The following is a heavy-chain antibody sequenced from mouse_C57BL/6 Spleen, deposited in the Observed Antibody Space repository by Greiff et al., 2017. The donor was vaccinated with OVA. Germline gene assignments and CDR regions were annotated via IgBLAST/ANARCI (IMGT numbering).Heavy chain of an antibody. D-gene: IGHD1-1*01. CDR2: IWSGGST. CDR1: GFSLTSYG. J-gene: IGHJ1*03. Sequence: VQLKESGPGLVQPSQSLSITCTVSGFSLTSYGVHWVRQSPGKGLEWLGVIWSGGSTDYNAAFISRLSISKDNSKGQVFFKMNSLQADDTAIYYGARTGDLIATRYFDVWGTGTTVTVSS. V-gene: IGHV2-2*01. CDR3: ARTGDLIATRYFDV.